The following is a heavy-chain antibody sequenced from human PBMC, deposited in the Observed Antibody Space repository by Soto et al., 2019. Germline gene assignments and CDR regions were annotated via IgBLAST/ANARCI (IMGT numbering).Heavy chain of an antibody. CDR3: ARKSGLRLVGGSYRYFDY. CDR1: GGSISSGGYY. Sequence: SETLSLTCTVSGGSISSGGYYWSWIRQHPGKGLEWIGYIYYSGSTYYNPSLKSRVTISVDTSKNQFSLKLSSVTAADTAVYYCARKSGLRLVGGSYRYFDYWGQGTLVTVSS. J-gene: IGHJ4*02. D-gene: IGHD3-16*02. V-gene: IGHV4-31*03. CDR2: IYYSGST.